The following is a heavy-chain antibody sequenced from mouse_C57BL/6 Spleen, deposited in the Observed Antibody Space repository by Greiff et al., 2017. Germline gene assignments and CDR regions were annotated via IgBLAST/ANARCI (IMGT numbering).Heavy chain of an antibody. CDR3: ARPYGNYGAFDY. CDR2: IYPGSGST. CDR1: GYTFTSYW. Sequence: VQLQQPGAELVKPGASVKMSCKASGYTFTSYWITWVKQRPGQGLEWIGDIYPGSGSTNYNEKFKSKATLTVDTSSSTAYMQLSSLTSEDSAVYYCARPYGNYGAFDYRGQGTTLAGSS. D-gene: IGHD2-1*01. V-gene: IGHV1-55*01. J-gene: IGHJ2*01.